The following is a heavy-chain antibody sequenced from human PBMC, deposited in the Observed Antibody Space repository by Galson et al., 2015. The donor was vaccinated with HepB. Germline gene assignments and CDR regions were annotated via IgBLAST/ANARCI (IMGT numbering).Heavy chain of an antibody. CDR3: ARDLELADY. Sequence: SVKVSCKASGYTFNTYYIHWVRQAPGQGLEWMGRIDPTDGSTIYAQKFQGRVTMTRDTTTSTVYMDLSSLKSEDTAVYYCARDLELADYWGQGTLVIVSS. J-gene: IGHJ4*02. V-gene: IGHV1-46*02. D-gene: IGHD1-7*01. CDR1: GYTFNTYY. CDR2: IDPTDGST.